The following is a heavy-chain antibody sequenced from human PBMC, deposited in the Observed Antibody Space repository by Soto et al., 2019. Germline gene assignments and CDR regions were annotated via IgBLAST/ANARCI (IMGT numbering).Heavy chain of an antibody. V-gene: IGHV1-2*04. CDR3: ARAHCGGDCYSGVDY. D-gene: IGHD2-21*02. J-gene: IGHJ4*02. Sequence: QVQLVQSGAEVKKPGASVKVSCKASGYTFTGYYMHWVRQAPGQGLEWMGWINPNSGGTNYAQKFQGWVTMTRYTSISTAYMELSRLSSDDTAVYYCARAHCGGDCYSGVDYWGQGTLVTVSS. CDR1: GYTFTGYY. CDR2: INPNSGGT.